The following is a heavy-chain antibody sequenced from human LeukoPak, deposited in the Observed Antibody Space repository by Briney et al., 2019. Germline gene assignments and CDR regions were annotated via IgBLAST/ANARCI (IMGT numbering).Heavy chain of an antibody. D-gene: IGHD2-21*02. CDR3: ARGLAYCGGDCYRALDY. CDR2: ISSSSYI. CDR1: GFTFSSYS. V-gene: IGHV3-21*01. J-gene: IGHJ4*02. Sequence: KSGGSLRLSCAASGFTFSSYSMNWVRQAPGKGLEWVSSISSSSYIYYADSVKGRFTISRDNAKNSLYLQMNSLRDEDTAVYYCARGLAYCGGDCYRALDYWGQGTLVTVSS.